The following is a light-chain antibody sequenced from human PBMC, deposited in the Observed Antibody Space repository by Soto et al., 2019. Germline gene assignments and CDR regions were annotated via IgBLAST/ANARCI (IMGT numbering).Light chain of an antibody. CDR1: SSDVGGYNY. J-gene: IGLJ1*01. Sequence: QSVLTQPASVSGSPGQSITISCTGTSSDVGGYNYVSWYLQHPGKAPKLMIYDVSNWPSGVSNRFSGSKSGNTASLTISGLQAEDEADYYCSSYTNSSPFVFGTGTKLTVL. CDR2: DVS. V-gene: IGLV2-14*01. CDR3: SSYTNSSPFV.